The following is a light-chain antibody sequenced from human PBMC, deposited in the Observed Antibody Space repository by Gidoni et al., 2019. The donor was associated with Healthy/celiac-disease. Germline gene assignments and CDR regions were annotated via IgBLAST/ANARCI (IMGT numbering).Light chain of an antibody. Sequence: DIQMTQSPSTLSASVGDRVTITCRASPNISSWLAWYQQQPGKAPKLLIYKASSLESGVPSRCSGSGSGTEFTLTISSLQPDDFATYYCQQYNSYSPATFGQGAKVEIK. CDR1: PNISSW. CDR2: KAS. J-gene: IGKJ1*01. CDR3: QQYNSYSPAT. V-gene: IGKV1-5*03.